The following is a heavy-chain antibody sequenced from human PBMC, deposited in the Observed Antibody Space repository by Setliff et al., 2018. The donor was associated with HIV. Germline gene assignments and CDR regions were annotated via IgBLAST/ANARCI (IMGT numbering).Heavy chain of an antibody. CDR3: ARGLSFYDPGGFDY. D-gene: IGHD3-22*01. V-gene: IGHV4-34*01. J-gene: IGHJ4*02. CDR2: INHSGSP. CDR1: GGSFSGYY. Sequence: PSQTLSLTCAVYGGSFSGYYWSWIRQPPGKGLEWIGEINHSGSPNYNPSLKSRVTTSVDTSKNQFSLKLSSVTAADTAVYYCARGLSFYDPGGFDYWGQGTLVTVSS.